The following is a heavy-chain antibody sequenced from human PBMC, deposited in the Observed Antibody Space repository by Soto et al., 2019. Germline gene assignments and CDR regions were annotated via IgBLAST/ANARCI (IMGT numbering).Heavy chain of an antibody. CDR3: ASRGLNGDPFDY. CDR2: IYYSGGT. V-gene: IGHV4-39*01. D-gene: IGHD4-17*01. Sequence: ETLSLTCTVSGGSIISTTYYWGWIRQPPGKGLEWIGSIYYSGGTYYNPSLKSRVTISVDTYKKQFSLKLTSVTAADTAVYYCASRGLNGDPFDYWGQGTLVTVSS. J-gene: IGHJ4*02. CDR1: GGSIISTTYY.